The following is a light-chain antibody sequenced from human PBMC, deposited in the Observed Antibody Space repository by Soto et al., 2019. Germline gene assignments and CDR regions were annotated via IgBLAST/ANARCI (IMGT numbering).Light chain of an antibody. J-gene: IGKJ4*01. Sequence: DIEMTQSPPSVSASVGDRVTITCRASQGISNHLAWFQLKPGKAPKSLIYAVSSLQSGVPSNFSGSVSGTDFTLNISSLQPEDSATYYCQQYHNYPVTFGGGTKVEIK. CDR1: QGISNH. V-gene: IGKV1-16*02. CDR3: QQYHNYPVT. CDR2: AVS.